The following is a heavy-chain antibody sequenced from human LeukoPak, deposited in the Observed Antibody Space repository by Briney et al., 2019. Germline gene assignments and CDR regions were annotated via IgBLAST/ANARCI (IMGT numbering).Heavy chain of an antibody. J-gene: IGHJ5*02. V-gene: IGHV3-23*01. D-gene: IGHD1/OR15-1a*01. CDR1: GFTFSSYA. Sequence: AGSLRLSCAASGFTFSSYAMSWVRQAPGKGLKGVSAISGSGGSTYYADSVKGRFTISRDNSKNTLYLQMNSLRAEDTAVYYCAKGPTSTIDPWGQGTLVTVSS. CDR2: ISGSGGST. CDR3: AKGPTSTIDP.